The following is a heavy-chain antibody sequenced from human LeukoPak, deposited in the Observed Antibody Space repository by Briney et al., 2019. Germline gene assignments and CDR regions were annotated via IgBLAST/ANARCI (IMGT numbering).Heavy chain of an antibody. D-gene: IGHD1-26*01. CDR3: ARDQVGATVWGLFYY. CDR1: GGSISSYY. Sequence: SETLSLTCTVSGGSISSYYWSWIRQPPGKGLEWIGYIYYSGNTNYNPSLKSRVTISVDTSKNQFSLKLSSVTAADTAVYYCARDQVGATVWGLFYYWGQGTLVTVSS. J-gene: IGHJ4*02. V-gene: IGHV4-59*12. CDR2: IYYSGNT.